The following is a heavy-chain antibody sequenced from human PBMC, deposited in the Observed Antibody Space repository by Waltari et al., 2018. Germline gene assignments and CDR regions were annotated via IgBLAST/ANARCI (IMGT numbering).Heavy chain of an antibody. Sequence: EVQLVESGGNLIQPGGSLRLSCAASGFTVRTNFISWVRQAPGKGRWLVTRIYSGGNTYYAGAVKGRFTSSGDNYMNMVYLEMNSLGAEDTSVYYWAKQSPSYTRGWYPLESWGPGTLVTVSP. CDR1: GFTVRTNF. CDR3: AKQSPSYTRGWYPLES. J-gene: IGHJ5*02. CDR2: IYSGGNT. D-gene: IGHD6-19*01. V-gene: IGHV3-53*01.